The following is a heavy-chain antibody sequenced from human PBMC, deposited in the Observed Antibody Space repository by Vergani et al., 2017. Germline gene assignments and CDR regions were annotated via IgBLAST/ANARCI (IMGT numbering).Heavy chain of an antibody. J-gene: IGHJ2*01. CDR3: ARENRGYYDSSGHWYFDL. CDR2: IIPIFGTA. Sequence: QVQLVQSGAEVKKPGSSVKVSCKASGGTFSSYAISWVRQAPGQGLEWMGGIIPIFGTANYAQKFQGRVTITADESTSTAYMELSSLRSEETAVYYCARENRGYYDSSGHWYFDLWGRGTLVTVSS. D-gene: IGHD3-22*01. V-gene: IGHV1-69*01. CDR1: GGTFSSYA.